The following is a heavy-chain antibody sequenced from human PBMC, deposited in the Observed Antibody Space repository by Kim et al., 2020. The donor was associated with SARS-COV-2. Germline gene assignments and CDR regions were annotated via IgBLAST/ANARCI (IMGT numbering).Heavy chain of an antibody. CDR3: ARAPRDGADFDY. V-gene: IGHV4-30-2*01. D-gene: IGHD3-10*01. CDR2: IYHSGST. Sequence: SETLSLTCAVSGGSISSGGYSWSWIRQPPGKGLEWIGYIYHSGSTYYNPSLKSRVTISVDRSKNQFSLKLSSVTAADTAVYYCARAPRDGADFDYWGQGTLVTVSS. CDR1: GGSISSGGYS. J-gene: IGHJ4*02.